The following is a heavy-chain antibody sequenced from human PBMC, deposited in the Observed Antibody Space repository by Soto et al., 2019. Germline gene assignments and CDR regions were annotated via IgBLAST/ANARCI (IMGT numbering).Heavy chain of an antibody. Sequence: EVQLVESGGGLVKPGGSLRLSCAASGFSFNYAWMNWVRQAPGKGLEWVGHIKSKSDGGTTDYAAPVKGRFTISRDDSRNTVYLQMNSLKTEDTAMYYCGSRHWGQGTLVTVSS. V-gene: IGHV3-15*07. J-gene: IGHJ4*02. CDR2: IKSKSDGGTT. CDR3: GSRH. CDR1: GFSFNYAW.